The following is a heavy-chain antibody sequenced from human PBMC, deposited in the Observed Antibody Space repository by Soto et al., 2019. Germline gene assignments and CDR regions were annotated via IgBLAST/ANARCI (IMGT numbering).Heavy chain of an antibody. D-gene: IGHD3-22*01. V-gene: IGHV3-21*01. J-gene: IGHJ4*02. CDR1: GFTFSSYT. Sequence: GGSLRLSCAASGFTFSSYTMNWVRQAPGKGLEWVSSITGSSSYIYYADSVKGRFTISRDNAKNSLYLQMNSLGAEDTAVYYSARDVYYYDSRAYWAHWGQGT. CDR2: ITGSSSYI. CDR3: ARDVYYYDSRAYWAH.